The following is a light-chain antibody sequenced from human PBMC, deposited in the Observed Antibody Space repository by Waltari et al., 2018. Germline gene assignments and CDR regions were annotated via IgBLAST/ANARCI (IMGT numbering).Light chain of an antibody. J-gene: IGKJ1*01. V-gene: IGKV3-20*01. CDR2: GAS. CDR3: QHYLRLPAT. Sequence: EIVLTQSPGTLSLSPGERANLSCRASQSVRRALAWYQQKPGQAPRLLIYGASNRATGIPDRFSGSGSGTDFSLTISSLEPEDFAVYYCQHYLRLPATFGQGTKVEIK. CDR1: QSVRRA.